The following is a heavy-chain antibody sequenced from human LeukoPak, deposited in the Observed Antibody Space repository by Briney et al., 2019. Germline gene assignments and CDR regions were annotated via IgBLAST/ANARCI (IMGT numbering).Heavy chain of an antibody. CDR3: AKIRFLEWLLSPGGYFDY. Sequence: SETLSLTCTASGGSISSYYWSWIRQPPGKGLEWIGYIYYSGSTNYNPSLKSRVTISVDTSKNQFSLKLSSVTAADTAVYYCAKIRFLEWLLSPGGYFDYWGQGTLVTVSS. CDR1: GGSISSYY. V-gene: IGHV4-59*01. J-gene: IGHJ4*02. D-gene: IGHD3-3*01. CDR2: IYYSGST.